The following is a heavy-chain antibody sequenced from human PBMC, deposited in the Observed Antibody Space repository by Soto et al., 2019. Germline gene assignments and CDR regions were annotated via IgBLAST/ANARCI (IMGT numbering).Heavy chain of an antibody. Sequence: QVQLQESGPGLVKPSQTLSLTCTVSVGSITVVGNYWSGSRQPPGKGLEWIGYIYYSGSTYYNPSLKSRVTISVDTSKNQFSLKLSSVTAADTAVYYCARAAMDKGVGYFDYWGQGTLVTVSS. D-gene: IGHD5-18*01. CDR3: ARAAMDKGVGYFDY. J-gene: IGHJ4*02. CDR1: VGSITVVGNY. CDR2: IYYSGST. V-gene: IGHV4-31*03.